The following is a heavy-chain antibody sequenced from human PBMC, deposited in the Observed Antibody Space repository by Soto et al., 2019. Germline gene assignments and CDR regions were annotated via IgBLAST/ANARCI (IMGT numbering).Heavy chain of an antibody. CDR1: GFTFSSYA. Sequence: GGSLRLSCAASGFTFSSYAMHWVRQAPGKGLEWVAVISYDGSNKYYADSVKGRFTISRDNSKNTLYLRMNSLRAEDTAVYYCARDFLSIAVAGTLSYWGQGTLVTVSS. CDR2: ISYDGSNK. V-gene: IGHV3-30-3*01. D-gene: IGHD6-19*01. J-gene: IGHJ4*02. CDR3: ARDFLSIAVAGTLSY.